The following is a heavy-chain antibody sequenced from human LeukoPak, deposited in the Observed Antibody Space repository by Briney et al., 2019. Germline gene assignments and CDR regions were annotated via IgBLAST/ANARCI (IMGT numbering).Heavy chain of an antibody. D-gene: IGHD6-19*01. V-gene: IGHV4-39*07. CDR3: ARVRSGSKYAFDV. Sequence: KPSETLSLTCTVSGGSISSSSYYWGWIRQPPGKGLEWIGSIYYSGSTYYNPSLKSRVTISVDTSKNQFSLKLSSVTAADTAVYYRARVRSGSKYAFDVWCQGTMVTGAS. CDR2: IYYSGST. CDR1: GGSISSSSYY. J-gene: IGHJ3*01.